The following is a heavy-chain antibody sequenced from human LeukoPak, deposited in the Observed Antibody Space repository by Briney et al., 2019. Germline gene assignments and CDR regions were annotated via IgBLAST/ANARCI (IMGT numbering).Heavy chain of an antibody. D-gene: IGHD3-10*02. V-gene: IGHV3-48*03. J-gene: IGHJ6*04. CDR1: GFTFNNNG. CDR2: ISSSGSTI. Sequence: GGSLRLSCAASGFTFNNNGMNWVRQAPGKGLEWVSHISSSGSTIYYADSVKGRFTISRDNAKNSLYLQMNSLRAEDTAVYYCAELGITMIGGVWGKGTTVTISS. CDR3: AELGITMIGGV.